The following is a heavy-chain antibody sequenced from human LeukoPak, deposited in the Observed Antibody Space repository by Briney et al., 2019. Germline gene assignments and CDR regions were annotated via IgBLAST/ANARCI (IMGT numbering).Heavy chain of an antibody. D-gene: IGHD3-10*01. J-gene: IGHJ4*02. V-gene: IGHV1-18*01. CDR3: ARDPAFRGAQMEY. Sequence: ASVKVSCKASGYTLTSDGFSWVRQAPGQGLEWMGWISGYNGNTNYAQNLQGRVTMTIDTSTSTAYMELRSLRSDDTAVYYCARDPAFRGAQMEYWGQGTLVTVSS. CDR2: ISGYNGNT. CDR1: GYTLTSDG.